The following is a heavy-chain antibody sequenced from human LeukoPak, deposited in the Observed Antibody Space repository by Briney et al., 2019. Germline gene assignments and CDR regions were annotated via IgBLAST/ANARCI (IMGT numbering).Heavy chain of an antibody. J-gene: IGHJ4*02. Sequence: GGSLRLSCAASGFTFSSYAMHWVRQAPGKGLEWVAVISYDGSNKYYADSVKGRFTISRDNSKNTLYLQMNNLRVEDTAVYCVNGESFYGDYGFDYWGQGTLVTVSS. CDR1: GFTFSSYA. CDR2: ISYDGSNK. CDR3: NGESFYGDYGFDY. V-gene: IGHV3-30*04. D-gene: IGHD4-17*01.